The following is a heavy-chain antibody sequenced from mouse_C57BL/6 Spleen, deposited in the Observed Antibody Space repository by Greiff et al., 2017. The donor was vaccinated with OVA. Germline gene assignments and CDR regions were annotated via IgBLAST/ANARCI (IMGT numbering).Heavy chain of an antibody. D-gene: IGHD1-1*01. Sequence: QVQLKQSGPELVKPGASVKISCKASGYAFSSSWMNWVKQRPGKGLEWIGRIYPGDGDTNYNGKFKGKATLTADKSSSTAYMQLSSLTSEDSAVYVCARAHYYGSSPIDYWGQGTTLTVSS. CDR1: GYAFSSSW. CDR2: IYPGDGDT. V-gene: IGHV1-82*01. CDR3: ARAHYYGSSPIDY. J-gene: IGHJ2*01.